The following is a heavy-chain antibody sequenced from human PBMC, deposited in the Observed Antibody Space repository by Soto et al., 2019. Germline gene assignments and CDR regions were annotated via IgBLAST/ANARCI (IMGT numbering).Heavy chain of an antibody. CDR1: GFTFSNYG. Sequence: EVQLVESGGGLVQPGGSLRLSCEASGFTFSNYGINWVRQAPGKGLEWVSHISSSSSTIYYAESVQGRFSISRDNAKNSLYLQMSSLRGEDTAVYYCVTSFITTVVSTAWGQGTLVTVSS. V-gene: IGHV3-48*01. CDR3: VTSFITTVVSTA. J-gene: IGHJ4*02. D-gene: IGHD1-1*01. CDR2: ISSSSSTI.